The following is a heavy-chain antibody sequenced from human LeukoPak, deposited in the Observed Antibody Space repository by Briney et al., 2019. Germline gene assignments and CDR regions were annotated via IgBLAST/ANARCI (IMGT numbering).Heavy chain of an antibody. Sequence: PSETLSLTCTVSGGSISNYYWSWIRQPPGKGLEWIGYIYYSGATNYNPSLKSRVTISVDTSKNQFSLKLSSVTAADTAVYYCARGVYIAAAQYGFWGQGTLVTVSS. CDR1: GGSISNYY. CDR2: IYYSGAT. CDR3: ARGVYIAAAQYGF. D-gene: IGHD6-13*01. V-gene: IGHV4-59*01. J-gene: IGHJ4*02.